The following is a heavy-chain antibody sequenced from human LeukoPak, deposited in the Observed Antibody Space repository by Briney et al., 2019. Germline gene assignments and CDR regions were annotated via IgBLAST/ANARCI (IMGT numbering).Heavy chain of an antibody. D-gene: IGHD3-22*01. V-gene: IGHV3-30*04. CDR2: ISYDGSNK. CDR1: GFTFSSYA. Sequence: TGGSLRLSCAASGFTFSSYAMSWVRQAPGKGLEWVAVISYDGSNKYYADSVKGRFTISRDNSKNTLYLQMNSLRAEDTAVYYCARDRYYYDSSGSLDYWGQGTLVTVSS. J-gene: IGHJ4*02. CDR3: ARDRYYYDSSGSLDY.